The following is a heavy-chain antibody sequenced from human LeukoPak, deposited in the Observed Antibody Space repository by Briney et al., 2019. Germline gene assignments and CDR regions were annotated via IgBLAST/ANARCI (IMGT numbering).Heavy chain of an antibody. Sequence: GSLRLSCAASGFTFSSHAMSWVRQTSGKGLEWVSATIGGGDDTYHADSVKGRFTISRDNSRNTLYLQLNSLRAEDTAIYYCAKSILARCSGATCYPFDYWGQGTPVTVSS. CDR2: TIGGGDDT. J-gene: IGHJ4*02. CDR3: AKSILARCSGATCYPFDY. CDR1: GFTFSSHA. V-gene: IGHV3-23*01. D-gene: IGHD2-15*01.